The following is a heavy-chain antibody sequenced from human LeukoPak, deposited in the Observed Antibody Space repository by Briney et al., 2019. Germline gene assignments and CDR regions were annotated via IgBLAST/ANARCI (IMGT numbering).Heavy chain of an antibody. CDR2: INPNTGGT. CDR3: ARAEIQLWPLRGYSYGLDY. D-gene: IGHD5-18*01. Sequence: WASVKVSCKASGYTFTGYYMHWVRQAPGQGLEWMGWINPNTGGTNYAQKFQGRVTMTRDTSISTAYMELSRLRSDDTAVYYCARAEIQLWPLRGYSYGLDYWGQGTLVTVSS. CDR1: GYTFTGYY. J-gene: IGHJ4*02. V-gene: IGHV1-2*02.